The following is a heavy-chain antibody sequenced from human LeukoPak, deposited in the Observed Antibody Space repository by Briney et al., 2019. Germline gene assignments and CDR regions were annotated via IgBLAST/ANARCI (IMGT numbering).Heavy chain of an antibody. CDR3: AKGARCSDGSCYYFDY. Sequence: GGSLRLSCAASGFTFDDYAMHWVRHAPGKGLEWVSGISWNSGSIVYADSVKGRFTISRDNAKNSLYLQMNSLRAEDTALYYCAKGARCSDGSCYYFDYWGQGTLVTVSS. CDR2: ISWNSGSI. CDR1: GFTFDDYA. V-gene: IGHV3-9*01. J-gene: IGHJ4*02. D-gene: IGHD2-15*01.